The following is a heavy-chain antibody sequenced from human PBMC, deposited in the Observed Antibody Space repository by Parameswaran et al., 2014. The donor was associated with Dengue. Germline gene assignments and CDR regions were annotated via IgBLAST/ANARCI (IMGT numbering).Heavy chain of an antibody. J-gene: IGHJ6*02. CDR3: ARTYYYDTSGYGNHGMDV. CDR2: ISTNTGNP. Sequence: WVRQAPGQGLEWMGWISTNTGNPTYAQGFTGRFVFSLDTSVSTAYLQISNLKAEDTAVYYCARTYYYDTSGYGNHGMDVWAKGPRSPSP. D-gene: IGHD3-22*01. V-gene: IGHV7-4-1*02.